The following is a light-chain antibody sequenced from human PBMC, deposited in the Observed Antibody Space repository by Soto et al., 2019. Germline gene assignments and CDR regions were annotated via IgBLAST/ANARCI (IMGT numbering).Light chain of an antibody. CDR1: QAILTY. CDR2: DAS. CDR3: QQTFSPDVT. V-gene: IGKV1-39*01. Sequence: DIQMTQSPSSLSASVLDMLTITCLAIQAILTYLNWLQQKAGKAPEVLIYDASGLRSGVPSRFTGSGSATDFTLTITSLQREDAGTYFCQQTFSPDVTFGGGTKVDIK. J-gene: IGKJ4*01.